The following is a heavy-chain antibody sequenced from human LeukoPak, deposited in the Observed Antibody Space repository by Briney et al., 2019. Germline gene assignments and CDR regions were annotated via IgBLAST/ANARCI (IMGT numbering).Heavy chain of an antibody. V-gene: IGHV3-11*04. D-gene: IGHD5-18*01. Sequence: GGSLRLSCAASGFTFSDYYMSWIRQAPGKGLEWVSYISSSGSTIYYADSVKGRFTISRDNAKNSLYLQMNNLRVEDTAVYYGARDRPIGYNYGYPFDNWGQGTLVTVSS. CDR1: GFTFSDYY. CDR2: ISSSGSTI. CDR3: ARDRPIGYNYGYPFDN. J-gene: IGHJ4*02.